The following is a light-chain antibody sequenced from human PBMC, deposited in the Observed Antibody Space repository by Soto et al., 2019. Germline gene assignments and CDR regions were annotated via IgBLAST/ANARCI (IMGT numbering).Light chain of an antibody. CDR3: QQYYSTLFT. Sequence: DIVMTQSPDSLAVSLGERDTISCKSSQSVLYSSNNKNYLAWYQQKPGQPPKLLIYWASTRESGVPDRFSGSGSGTDFTLTISSLQAEDVAVYYCQQYYSTLFTFGPGTKVDIK. V-gene: IGKV4-1*01. CDR1: QSVLYSSNNKNY. J-gene: IGKJ3*01. CDR2: WAS.